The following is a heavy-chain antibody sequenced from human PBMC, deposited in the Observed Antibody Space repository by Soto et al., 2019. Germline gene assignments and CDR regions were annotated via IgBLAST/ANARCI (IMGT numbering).Heavy chain of an antibody. CDR2: IWYDGSNQ. V-gene: IGHV3-33*01. D-gene: IGHD4-4*01. Sequence: GVSLILSCAASGFTFRNYGMHWVRQAPGKGLEWVTVIWYDGSNQYYADSVKGRVIISRDNSKTMVYLQMNNLRAEDTAVYYCARGTSREGYSLDLWGKGTLVTVSS. CDR3: ARGTSREGYSLDL. J-gene: IGHJ5*02. CDR1: GFTFRNYG.